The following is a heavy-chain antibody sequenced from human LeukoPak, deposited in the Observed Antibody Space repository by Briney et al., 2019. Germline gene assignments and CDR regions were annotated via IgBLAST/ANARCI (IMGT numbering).Heavy chain of an antibody. V-gene: IGHV3-74*01. Sequence: GGSLRLSCAASGFTFSKYCMLWVRQAPGKGLESVSRINTDGTVTTYADSVKGRFTVSRDNADNTMFLQMNSVRDEDTAVYYCATKQWLAPPPDSWGQGTPVTASS. CDR1: GFTFSKYC. CDR2: INTDGTVT. D-gene: IGHD6-19*01. J-gene: IGHJ4*02. CDR3: ATKQWLAPPPDS.